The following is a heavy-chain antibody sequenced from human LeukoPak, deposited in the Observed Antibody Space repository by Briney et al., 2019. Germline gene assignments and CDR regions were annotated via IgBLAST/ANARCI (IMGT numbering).Heavy chain of an antibody. V-gene: IGHV4-34*01. Sequence: KPSETLSLTCAVYGGSFSGYYWSWIRQPPGKGLEWIGEINHSGSTNYNPSLKSRVTISVDTSKNQFSLKLSSVTAADTAVYYCARRRTYYYGSWGQGTLVTVSS. CDR3: ARRRTYYYGS. D-gene: IGHD3-10*01. CDR1: GGSFSGYY. CDR2: INHSGST. J-gene: IGHJ4*02.